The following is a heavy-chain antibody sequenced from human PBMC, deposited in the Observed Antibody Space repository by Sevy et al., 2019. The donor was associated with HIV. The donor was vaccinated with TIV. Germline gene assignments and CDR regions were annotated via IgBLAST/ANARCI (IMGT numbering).Heavy chain of an antibody. CDR1: GFTFSSYA. CDR3: VKGGYSSGWYGDY. D-gene: IGHD6-19*01. V-gene: IGHV3-64D*06. CDR2: ISSNGGST. Sequence: GGSRRLSCSASGFTFSSYAMHWVRQAPGKGLEYVSAISSNGGSTYYADSVKGRFTISRDNSKNTLYLQMSSLRAEDTAVYYCVKGGYSSGWYGDYWGQGTLVTVSS. J-gene: IGHJ4*02.